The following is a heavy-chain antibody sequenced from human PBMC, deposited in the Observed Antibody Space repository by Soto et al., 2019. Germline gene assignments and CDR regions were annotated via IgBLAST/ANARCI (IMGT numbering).Heavy chain of an antibody. CDR1: GYTFDKYA. J-gene: IGHJ4*02. CDR2: INVATGDT. Sequence: QVQLVQSGAEVEKPGASVKVSCKASGYTFDKYAIHWVRQAPGQRLEWIGWINVATGDTKYSQTLQDRVAITRDASATTVYLELYSLTSEDTAVYFCARVHYRLINLLFDYWGQGTPVTVSS. V-gene: IGHV1-3*01. D-gene: IGHD5-12*01. CDR3: ARVHYRLINLLFDY.